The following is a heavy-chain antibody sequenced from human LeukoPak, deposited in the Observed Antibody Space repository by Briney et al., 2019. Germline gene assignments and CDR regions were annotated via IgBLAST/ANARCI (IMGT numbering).Heavy chain of an antibody. J-gene: IGHJ3*02. Sequence: ASLYFACKASGDTFNGSYLHWVRQPPGKGLLWTGPVNPNSGATTYAQNFQGRVTITRETFISTAYIELTRLRSDDTAVYFCARGGIPVAGDAFDIWGQGAMVTVSS. CDR3: ARGGIPVAGDAFDI. D-gene: IGHD6-19*01. CDR1: GDTFNGSY. CDR2: VNPNSGAT. V-gene: IGHV1-2*06.